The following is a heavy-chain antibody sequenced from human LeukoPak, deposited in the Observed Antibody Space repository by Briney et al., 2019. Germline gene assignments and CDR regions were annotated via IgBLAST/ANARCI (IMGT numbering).Heavy chain of an antibody. D-gene: IGHD3-16*01. CDR1: GFTFNSYE. J-gene: IGHJ6*03. Sequence: GGSLRLSCAASGFTFNSYEMNWVRQAPGKGLEWVSYISSSGSTMYYADSVKGRFTISRDNAKNSLYLLMNSLRAEDTAVYYCARVGDYFYYMDVWGKGTTVTVSS. CDR3: ARVGDYFYYMDV. CDR2: ISSSGSTM. V-gene: IGHV3-48*03.